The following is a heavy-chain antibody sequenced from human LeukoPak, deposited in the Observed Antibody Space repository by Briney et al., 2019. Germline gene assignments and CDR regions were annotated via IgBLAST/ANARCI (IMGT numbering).Heavy chain of an antibody. CDR2: IYYSGST. Sequence: KPSETLSLTCTVSGGSISSSSYYWGWIRQPPGKGLEWIGSIYYSGSTYYNPSLKSRVTISVDTSKNQFSLKLSSVTAADTAVYYCARDYYDSSGYYPILDYYYYYMDVWGKGTTVTISS. CDR3: ARDYYDSSGYYPILDYYYYYMDV. CDR1: GGSISSSSYY. D-gene: IGHD3-22*01. V-gene: IGHV4-39*02. J-gene: IGHJ6*03.